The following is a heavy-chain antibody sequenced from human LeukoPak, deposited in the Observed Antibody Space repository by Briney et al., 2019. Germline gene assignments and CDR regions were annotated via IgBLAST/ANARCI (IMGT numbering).Heavy chain of an antibody. D-gene: IGHD3-9*01. J-gene: IGHJ4*02. CDR1: GFTVSSNY. Sequence: GGSLGLSCAASGFTVSSNYMSWVRQAPGKGLEWVSVIYSGGSTYYADSVKGRFTISRDNSKNTLYLQMNSLRAEDTAVYYCARAIQLRYFDWFPHFDYWGQGTLVTVSS. V-gene: IGHV3-53*01. CDR2: IYSGGST. CDR3: ARAIQLRYFDWFPHFDY.